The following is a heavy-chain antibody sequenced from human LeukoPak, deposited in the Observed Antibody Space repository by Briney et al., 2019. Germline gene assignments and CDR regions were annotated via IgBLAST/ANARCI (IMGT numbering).Heavy chain of an antibody. D-gene: IGHD1-14*01. CDR2: ISRNGGNT. Sequence: RGSLRLPCAASGFTFRTYWMSWVRQAPGKGLEFVSAISRNGGNTYYANSVKGRFTISRDNSKNTLYLQMGSLRAEDMAVYYCARVKVSGAFDIWGQGTMVTVSS. V-gene: IGHV3-64*01. J-gene: IGHJ3*02. CDR1: GFTFRTYW. CDR3: ARVKVSGAFDI.